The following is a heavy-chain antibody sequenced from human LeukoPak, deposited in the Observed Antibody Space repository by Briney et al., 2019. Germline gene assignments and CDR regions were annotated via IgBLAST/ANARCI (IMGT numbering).Heavy chain of an antibody. Sequence: GGSLRLSCAASGFTFSSYSMNWVRQAPGKGLEWVSYISSSSSTIYYADSAKGRFTISRDNAKNSLYLQMSSLRADDTAVYYCARLRNTMTTPRFDYWGQGTLVTVSS. V-gene: IGHV3-48*01. CDR3: ARLRNTMTTPRFDY. CDR1: GFTFSSYS. CDR2: ISSSSSTI. J-gene: IGHJ4*02. D-gene: IGHD4-17*01.